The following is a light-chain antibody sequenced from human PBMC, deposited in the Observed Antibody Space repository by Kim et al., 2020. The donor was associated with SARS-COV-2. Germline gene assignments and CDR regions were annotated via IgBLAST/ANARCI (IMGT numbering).Light chain of an antibody. CDR3: QQYNNWPGT. CDR2: GAS. Sequence: SGSPGERGTLSCRASQSVNNILAWYQQKPGQAPRLLIYGASTRATGIPARFSGSGSGTEFTLTISSLQSEDFAVYYCQQYNNWPGTFGQGTKLEI. CDR1: QSVNNI. V-gene: IGKV3-15*01. J-gene: IGKJ2*01.